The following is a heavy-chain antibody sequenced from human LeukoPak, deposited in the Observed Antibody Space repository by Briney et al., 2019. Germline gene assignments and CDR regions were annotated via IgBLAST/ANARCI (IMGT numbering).Heavy chain of an antibody. CDR2: INPNSGGT. J-gene: IGHJ4*02. V-gene: IGHV1-2*02. Sequence: ASVKVSCKASGYTFTGYYMHWVRQAPGQGLEWMGWINPNSGGTNYAQKFQGRVTMTRDTSISTAYMELSRLRSDDTAVYYCARYHNNYGGNPLDYWGQGTLVAVSS. CDR3: ARYHNNYGGNPLDY. CDR1: GYTFTGYY. D-gene: IGHD4-23*01.